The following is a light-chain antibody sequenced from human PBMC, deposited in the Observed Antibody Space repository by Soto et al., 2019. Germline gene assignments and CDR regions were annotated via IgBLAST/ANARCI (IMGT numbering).Light chain of an antibody. CDR2: KAT. Sequence: DIEMTQSPSTLSASMGDRVTITCRASQSITTWLAWYQQKPGKAPKLLIYKATNVQTGVPSRFSGSGSGTEFSLTISSLQPEDFAIYYCQQYNDYQYTFGQGTKLEIK. CDR3: QQYNDYQYT. J-gene: IGKJ2*01. CDR1: QSITTW. V-gene: IGKV1-5*03.